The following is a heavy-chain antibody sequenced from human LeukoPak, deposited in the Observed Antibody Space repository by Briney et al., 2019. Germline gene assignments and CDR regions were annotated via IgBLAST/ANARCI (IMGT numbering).Heavy chain of an antibody. CDR3: ARHSGNYSRYFDL. CDR2: IYYNGDT. Sequence: SGTLSLTCSVSGGSISGSYWSWIRQSPRRGLEWIGYIYYNGDTNYNASLKSRVTISVDMSKNHFSLNLSSVTAGDTAMYYCARHSGNYSRYFDLWGRGTLVAVSS. D-gene: IGHD3-22*01. J-gene: IGHJ2*01. V-gene: IGHV4-59*08. CDR1: GGSISGSY.